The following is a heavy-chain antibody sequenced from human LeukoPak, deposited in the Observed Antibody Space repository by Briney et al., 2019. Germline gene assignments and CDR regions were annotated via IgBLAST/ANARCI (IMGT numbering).Heavy chain of an antibody. CDR3: ARSDSSGGARGIQY. V-gene: IGHV5-51*01. CDR1: GYSFTNYW. D-gene: IGHD3-22*01. CDR2: IYPGDSDT. J-gene: IGHJ1*01. Sequence: GESLKISCKGSGYSFTNYWIGWVRQMPGKGLQCLGTIYPGDSDTRYSPSFQGQVTISVDKSVSTAYLQWSSLKASDTAMYYCARSDSSGGARGIQYWGQGTPVTVSS.